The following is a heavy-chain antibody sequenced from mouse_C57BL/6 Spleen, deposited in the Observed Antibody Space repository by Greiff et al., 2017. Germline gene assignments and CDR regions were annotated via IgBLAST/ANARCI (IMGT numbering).Heavy chain of an antibody. V-gene: IGHV5-17*01. CDR3: AREIYDGYYGAMDY. Sequence: EVKVVESGGGLVKPGGSLKLSCAASGFTFSDYGMHWVRQAPEKGLEWVAYISSGSSTIYYADTVKGRFTISRDNAKNTLFLQMTSLRSEDTAMYYCAREIYDGYYGAMDYWGQGTSVTVSS. J-gene: IGHJ4*01. CDR2: ISSGSSTI. D-gene: IGHD2-3*01. CDR1: GFTFSDYG.